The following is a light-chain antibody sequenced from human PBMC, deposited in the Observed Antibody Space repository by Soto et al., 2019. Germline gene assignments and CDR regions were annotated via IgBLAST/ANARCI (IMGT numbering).Light chain of an antibody. CDR3: QQYNSYSGT. V-gene: IGKV1-5*01. Sequence: GDRVTITCRASKSISSWLAWYQQKPGKAPKLLIYDASSLESGVPSRFSGSGSRTEFTLTISSLQPDDFATYYCQQYNSYSGTFGQGTKVDIK. CDR2: DAS. CDR1: KSISSW. J-gene: IGKJ1*01.